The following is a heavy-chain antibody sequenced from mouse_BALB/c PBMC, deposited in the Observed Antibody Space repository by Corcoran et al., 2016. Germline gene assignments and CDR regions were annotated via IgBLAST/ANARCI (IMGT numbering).Heavy chain of an antibody. V-gene: IGHV1S29*02. Sequence: EVQLQQSGPELVKPGASVKISCKASGYTFTDYNMHWVKQSHGKSLEWIGYIYPYNGGTGYNQKFKSKATLTVDNSSSTAYMELRSLTSEDSAVYYCARGYGNYVGFAYWGQGTLVTVSA. CDR3: ARGYGNYVGFAY. CDR2: IYPYNGGT. D-gene: IGHD2-10*02. CDR1: GYTFTDYN. J-gene: IGHJ3*01.